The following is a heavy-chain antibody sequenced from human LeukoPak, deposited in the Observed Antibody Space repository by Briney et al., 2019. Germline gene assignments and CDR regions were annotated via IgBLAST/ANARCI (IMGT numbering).Heavy chain of an antibody. CDR3: ARETSDS. CDR1: GCTFTSYF. D-gene: IGHD1-1*01. CDR2: INPSGSTT. J-gene: IGHJ5*01. Sequence: ASEKVSCKASGCTFTSYFMHWVRQAPGQGLEWLGMINPSGSTTTYAQKFQGRVTMTRDTSTSTVYMELSSLRSEDTAVYYCARETSDSWGQGTLVTVSS. V-gene: IGHV1-46*01.